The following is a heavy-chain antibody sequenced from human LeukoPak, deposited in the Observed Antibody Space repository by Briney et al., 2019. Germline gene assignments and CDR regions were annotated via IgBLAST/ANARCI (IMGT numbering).Heavy chain of an antibody. J-gene: IGHJ4*02. CDR1: GFTYRSYS. Sequence: GGSLRLSCAASGFTYRSYSMNWLRQAPGKGLEWVSSISSSSSYIYYALSVQGRFTISRDNAQTSLSLPMNRLSAEDTAVYYCARFSRGYCSSTSCTNFDYWGQGTLVTVSS. D-gene: IGHD2-2*01. CDR2: ISSSSSYI. CDR3: ARFSRGYCSSTSCTNFDY. V-gene: IGHV3-21*01.